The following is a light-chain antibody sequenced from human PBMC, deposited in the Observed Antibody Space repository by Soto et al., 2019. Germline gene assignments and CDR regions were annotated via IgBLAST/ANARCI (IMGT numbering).Light chain of an antibody. Sequence: DIQMTQSPSTLSASVGDRVIITCRASQSISSWLAWYQQRPGRAPKLLIYKAANLQSGVPSRFSGSGSGTEFTLTISSLQPDDFATYYCQQYGSYRTFGQGTKVDIK. V-gene: IGKV1-5*03. J-gene: IGKJ1*01. CDR3: QQYGSYRT. CDR1: QSISSW. CDR2: KAA.